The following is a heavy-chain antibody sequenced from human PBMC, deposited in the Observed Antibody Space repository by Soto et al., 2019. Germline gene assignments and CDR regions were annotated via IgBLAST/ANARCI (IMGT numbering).Heavy chain of an antibody. CDR3: ARDSSVGATVLDY. CDR2: IWYDGSNK. Sequence: PGGSLRLSCAASGFTFSSYGMHWVRQAPGKGLEWVAVIWYDGSNKYYADSVKGRFTISRDNSKNTLYLQMDSLRAEDTAVYYCARDSSVGATVLDYWGQGTLVTVSS. D-gene: IGHD1-26*01. V-gene: IGHV3-33*01. J-gene: IGHJ4*02. CDR1: GFTFSSYG.